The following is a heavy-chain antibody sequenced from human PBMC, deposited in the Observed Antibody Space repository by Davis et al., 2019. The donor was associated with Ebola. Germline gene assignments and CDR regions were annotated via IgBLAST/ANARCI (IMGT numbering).Heavy chain of an antibody. CDR3: AKSMGVAGPFDY. J-gene: IGHJ4*02. CDR1: GFTFSSSA. D-gene: IGHD6-19*01. Sequence: GGSLRLSCAASGFTFSSSAMHWVRQAPGKGLEWVAVISYDGSNKYYADSVKGRFTISRDNSKNTLYLQMNSLRAEDTAVYYCAKSMGVAGPFDYWGQGTLVTVSS. V-gene: IGHV3-30*18. CDR2: ISYDGSNK.